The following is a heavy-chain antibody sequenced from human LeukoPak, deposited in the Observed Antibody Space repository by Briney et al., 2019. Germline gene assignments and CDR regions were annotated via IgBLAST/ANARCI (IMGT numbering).Heavy chain of an antibody. V-gene: IGHV4-59*01. J-gene: IGHJ4*02. CDR3: ARDGDSSGWTRSDY. D-gene: IGHD6-19*01. CDR1: GGSISSYY. CDR2: IYYSGST. Sequence: SETLSLTCTVCGGSISSYYWSWIRQPPGKGLEWIGYIYYSGSTNYNPSLKSRVTISVDTSKNQFSLKLSSVTAADTAVYYCARDGDSSGWTRSDYWGQGTLVIVSS.